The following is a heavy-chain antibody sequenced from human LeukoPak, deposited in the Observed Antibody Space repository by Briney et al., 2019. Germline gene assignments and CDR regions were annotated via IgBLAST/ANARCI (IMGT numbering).Heavy chain of an antibody. D-gene: IGHD3-22*01. J-gene: IGHJ4*02. V-gene: IGHV3-7*01. Sequence: GGSLRLSCAASGFTFSTYWMSWVRQAPGKGLEWVANIKEEGSEKYYGDSVKGRFTISRDNAKNSLYLQMNSLRAEDTAVHYCARDSSGYQWGQGTLVTVSS. CDR3: ARDSSGYQ. CDR2: IKEEGSEK. CDR1: GFTFSTYW.